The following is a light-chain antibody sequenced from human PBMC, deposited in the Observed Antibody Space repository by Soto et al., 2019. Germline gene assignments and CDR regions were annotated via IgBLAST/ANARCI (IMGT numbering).Light chain of an antibody. CDR2: EVN. CDR1: SSDVGGYKY. J-gene: IGLJ1*01. CDR3: SSYAVINNTGV. Sequence: QSALTQPPSASGSPGQSVTISCTGTSSDVGGYKYVSWYQQHPGKAPKLMIFEVNKRPSGVPDRFSGSKSGNTASLTVSGLLDEDEGDDYYSSYAVINNTGVFGTGTKLTVL. V-gene: IGLV2-8*01.